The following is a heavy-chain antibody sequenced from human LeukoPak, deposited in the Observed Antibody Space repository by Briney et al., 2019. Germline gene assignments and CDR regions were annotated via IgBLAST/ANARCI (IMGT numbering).Heavy chain of an antibody. CDR3: ARDRFTMVRGVIGNWFDP. V-gene: IGHV4-4*07. D-gene: IGHD3-10*01. CDR2: IYTSGST. J-gene: IGHJ5*02. Sequence: PSETLSLTCTVSGGSISSYYWSWIRPPAGKELEWIGRIYTSGSTNYNPSLKSRVTMSVDTSKNQFSLKLSSVTAADTAVYYCARDRFTMVRGVIGNWFDPWGQGTLVTVSS. CDR1: GGSISSYY.